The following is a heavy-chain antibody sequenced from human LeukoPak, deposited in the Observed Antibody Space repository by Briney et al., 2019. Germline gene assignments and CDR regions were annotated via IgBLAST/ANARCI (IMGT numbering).Heavy chain of an antibody. CDR3: AKSMVREFYYMDV. J-gene: IGHJ6*03. D-gene: IGHD3-10*01. CDR2: ISGSGGST. Sequence: PGGSQRLSCAASGFTFSSYGMSWVRQAPGKGLEWVSAISGSGGSTYYADSVKGRFTISRDNSRNTLYLQMNSLRAEDTAVYYCAKSMVREFYYMDVWGKGTTVTISS. V-gene: IGHV3-23*01. CDR1: GFTFSSYG.